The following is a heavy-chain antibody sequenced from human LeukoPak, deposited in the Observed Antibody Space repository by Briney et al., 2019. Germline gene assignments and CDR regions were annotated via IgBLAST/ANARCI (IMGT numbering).Heavy chain of an antibody. CDR1: GFTFCSYA. V-gene: IGHV3-23*01. D-gene: IGHD3-22*01. CDR3: AKGLRITMIVVVS. Sequence: QTGGSLRLSCAASGFTFCSYAMSWVRQAPGKGLEWVSAISGSGGSTYYADSVKGRFTISRDNSKNTLYLQMNSLRAEDTAVYYCAKGLRITMIVVVSWGQGTLVTVSS. J-gene: IGHJ4*02. CDR2: ISGSGGST.